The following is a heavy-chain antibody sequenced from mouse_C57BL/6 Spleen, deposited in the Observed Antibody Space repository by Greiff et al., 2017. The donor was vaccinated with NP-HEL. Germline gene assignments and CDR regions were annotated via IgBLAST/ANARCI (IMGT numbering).Heavy chain of an antibody. Sequence: QVQLQQPGAELVRPGSSVKLSCKASGYTFTSYWMHWVKQRPIQGLEWIGNIDPSDSETHYNQKFKDKATLTVDKSSSTAYMQISSLTSEDSAVYYCARNRYGNDLYYFDYWGQGTTLTVSS. CDR2: IDPSDSET. CDR3: ARNRYGNDLYYFDY. CDR1: GYTFTSYW. J-gene: IGHJ2*01. V-gene: IGHV1-52*01. D-gene: IGHD2-2*01.